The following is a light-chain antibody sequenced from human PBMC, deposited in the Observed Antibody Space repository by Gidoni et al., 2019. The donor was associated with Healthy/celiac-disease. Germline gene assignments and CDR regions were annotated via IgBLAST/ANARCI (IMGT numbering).Light chain of an antibody. CDR1: QSVSSN. V-gene: IGKV3-15*01. CDR2: GAS. Sequence: EIVMTQSPATLSVSPGERATLSCRASQSVSSNLAWYQQKPGQAPRLLIYGASTRATGIPARFSGSGFGTEFTLTISSLQSEDFAVYYCQQYNNWPPVTFGQGTKVEIK. J-gene: IGKJ1*01. CDR3: QQYNNWPPVT.